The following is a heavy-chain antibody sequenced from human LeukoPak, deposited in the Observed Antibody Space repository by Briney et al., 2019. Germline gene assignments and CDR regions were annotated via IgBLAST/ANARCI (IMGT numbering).Heavy chain of an antibody. D-gene: IGHD3-22*01. J-gene: IGHJ4*02. CDR2: VSNNNNYI. CDR1: GFTFSAYS. CDR3: AREYYDNSGYYLD. Sequence: GGSLRLSCAASGFTFSAYSMNWVRQAPGKGLEWVSSVSNNNNYIHYADSVKGRFTISRDNARKSLYLQMNSLRAEDTAVYYCAREYYDNSGYYLDWGQGTLVIVSS. V-gene: IGHV3-21*01.